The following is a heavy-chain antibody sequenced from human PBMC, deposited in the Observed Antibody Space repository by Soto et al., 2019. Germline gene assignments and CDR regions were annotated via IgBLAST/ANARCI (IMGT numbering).Heavy chain of an antibody. J-gene: IGHJ4*02. CDR1: GFTFDDYA. D-gene: IGHD6-6*01. CDR3: AKDIARDSWTYSSSSLRY. Sequence: EVQLVESGGGLVQPGRSLRLSCVASGFTFDDYAMHWVRQAPGKGLEWVSGISWNSGSIGYADSVKGRFTNSRDNAKNSLSLQLNSLRAEDTALSYCAKDIARDSWTYSSSSLRYWGQGTLVTVSS. V-gene: IGHV3-9*01. CDR2: ISWNSGSI.